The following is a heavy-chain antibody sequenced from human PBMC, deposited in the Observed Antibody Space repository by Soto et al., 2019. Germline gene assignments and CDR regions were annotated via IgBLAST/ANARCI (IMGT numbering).Heavy chain of an antibody. J-gene: IGHJ4*02. CDR3: ARRTVTTYHYFDY. CDR1: GFTFSTYD. Sequence: GGSLRLSCVASGFTFSTYDMNWVRQAPGKGLEWVSSINRASIYIYYADSVRGRFTISRDNAKNSLYLQMDSLRVKDTAVYYCARRTVTTYHYFDYWGQGTLVTVSS. D-gene: IGHD4-17*01. V-gene: IGHV3-21*01. CDR2: INRASIYI.